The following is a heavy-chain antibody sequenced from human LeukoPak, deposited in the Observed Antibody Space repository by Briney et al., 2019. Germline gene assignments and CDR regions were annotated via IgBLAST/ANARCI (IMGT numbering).Heavy chain of an antibody. V-gene: IGHV4-59*08. CDR1: GGSISSYY. CDR2: IYYSGST. D-gene: IGHD3-10*01. J-gene: IGHJ3*02. Sequence: SETLSLTCTVSGGSISSYYWSWIRQPPGKGLEWIGYIYYSGSTNYNPSLKSRVTISVDTSKNQFSLKLSSVTAADTAVYYCAKNYGSGKDAFDIWGQGTMVTVSS. CDR3: AKNYGSGKDAFDI.